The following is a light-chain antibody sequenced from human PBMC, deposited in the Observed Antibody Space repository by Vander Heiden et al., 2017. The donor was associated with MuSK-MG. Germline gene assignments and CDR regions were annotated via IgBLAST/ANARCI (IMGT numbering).Light chain of an antibody. CDR2: DAS. J-gene: IGKJ4*01. Sequence: DIQMTQSPSSLSAYVGDRVTITCQASQGITNYLNWYQQKPGKAPNLLVYDASILQTGVPSRFSGGGSGTDFTLTISSLQPDDAATYYCQQYDNLPLTFGGGTKVEIK. CDR1: QGITNY. V-gene: IGKV1-33*01. CDR3: QQYDNLPLT.